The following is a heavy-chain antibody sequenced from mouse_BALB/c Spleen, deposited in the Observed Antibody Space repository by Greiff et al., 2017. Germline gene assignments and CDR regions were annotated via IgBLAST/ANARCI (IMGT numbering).Heavy chain of an antibody. CDR2: ISSGGGST. CDR1: GFAFSSYD. D-gene: IGHD2-1*01. Sequence: DVHLVESGGGLVKPGGSLKLSCAASGFAFSSYDMSWVRQTPEKRLEWVAYISSGGGSTYYPDTVKGRFTISRDNAKNTLYLQMSSLKSEDTAMYYCARHGGGDYGIAYWGQGTLVTVSA. V-gene: IGHV5-12-1*01. CDR3: ARHGGGDYGIAY. J-gene: IGHJ3*01.